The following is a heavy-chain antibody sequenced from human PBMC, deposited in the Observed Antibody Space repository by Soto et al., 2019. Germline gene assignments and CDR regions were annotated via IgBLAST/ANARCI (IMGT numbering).Heavy chain of an antibody. CDR3: ARVVKAGDYGDYGRYYFDY. CDR1: GYTFTTYG. CDR2: LSAYSGNT. Sequence: QVQLVQSGAEVKKPGASVKVSCKASGYTFTTYGITWVRQAPGQGLEWMGWLSAYSGNTNYAQKLQGRLTVTPDTSTNTAYMDLRRLRSDDTAVYYCARVVKAGDYGDYGRYYFDYWVNGTLVTVSS. D-gene: IGHD4-17*01. J-gene: IGHJ4*01. V-gene: IGHV1-18*04.